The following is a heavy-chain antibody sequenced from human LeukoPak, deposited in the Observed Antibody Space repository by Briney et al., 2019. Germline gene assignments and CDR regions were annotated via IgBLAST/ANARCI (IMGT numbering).Heavy chain of an antibody. CDR2: IYYSGST. CDR3: ARTGGSGVLNWFDP. D-gene: IGHD3-10*01. J-gene: IGHJ5*02. Sequence: PSETLSLTCTVSGVSISSSSYYWGWIRQPPGKGLEWTGSIYYSGSTYYNPSLKSRVTISVDTSKNQFSLKLSSVTAADTAVYYCARTGGSGVLNWFDPWGQGTLVTVSS. CDR1: GVSISSSSYY. V-gene: IGHV4-39*01.